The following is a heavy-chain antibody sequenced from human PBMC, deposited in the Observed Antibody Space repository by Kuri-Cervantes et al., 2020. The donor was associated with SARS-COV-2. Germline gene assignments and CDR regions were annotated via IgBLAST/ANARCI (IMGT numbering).Heavy chain of an antibody. CDR2: ISSSGSTI. D-gene: IGHD1-26*01. Sequence: GGSLRLSCAASGFTFSSYEMNWVRQAPGKGLEWVSYISSSGSTIYYADSVKGRFTISRDNAKNSLYLQMNSLRAEDTAVYYCARSARGSGSYLVYFDYWGQATLVTVSS. J-gene: IGHJ4*02. CDR3: ARSARGSGSYLVYFDY. CDR1: GFTFSSYE. V-gene: IGHV3-48*03.